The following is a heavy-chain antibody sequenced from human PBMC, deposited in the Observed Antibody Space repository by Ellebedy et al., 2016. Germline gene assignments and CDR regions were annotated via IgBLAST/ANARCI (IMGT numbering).Heavy chain of an antibody. CDR1: GFTFSSYG. J-gene: IGHJ3*02. D-gene: IGHD6-19*01. CDR2: IWYDGSNK. V-gene: IGHV3-30*02. CDR3: AKDRGSGSNPLGVDI. Sequence: GESLKISCAASGFTFSSYGMHWVRQAPGKGLEWVAVIWYDGSNKYYADSVKGRFTISRDNSKNTLYLQMNSLRAEDTAVYYCAKDRGSGSNPLGVDIWGQGTMVTVSS.